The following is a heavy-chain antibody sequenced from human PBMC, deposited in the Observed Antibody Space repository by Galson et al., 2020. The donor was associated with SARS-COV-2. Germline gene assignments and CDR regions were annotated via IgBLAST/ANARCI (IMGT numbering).Heavy chain of an antibody. J-gene: IGHJ4*02. D-gene: IGHD6-13*01. CDR2: ISYDGTKR. V-gene: IGHV3-30*04. CDR3: ARETDDYTSSWYDY. Sequence: HSGGSLRLSCRASGFTFSSSAMHWVRQAPGKGLEWVAIISYDGTKRYNLDSVKGRFTISRDNSKNTLFLQMDSLTTEDTAVYYCARETDDYTSSWYDYWGQGTLVTVSS. CDR1: GFTFSSSA.